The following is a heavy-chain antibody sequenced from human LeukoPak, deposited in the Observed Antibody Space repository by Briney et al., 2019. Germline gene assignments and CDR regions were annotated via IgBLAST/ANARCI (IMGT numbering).Heavy chain of an antibody. Sequence: GGSLRLSCAASGFTFSSYAMSWVRRAPGKGLEWVSAISGSGGNTYYADSVKGRFTISRDNSKNTLYLQMNSLRAADTAIYYCAKKRGMQLWQYYFDYWGQGTLVTVSS. CDR2: ISGSGGNT. V-gene: IGHV3-23*01. D-gene: IGHD5-18*01. J-gene: IGHJ4*02. CDR1: GFTFSSYA. CDR3: AKKRGMQLWQYYFDY.